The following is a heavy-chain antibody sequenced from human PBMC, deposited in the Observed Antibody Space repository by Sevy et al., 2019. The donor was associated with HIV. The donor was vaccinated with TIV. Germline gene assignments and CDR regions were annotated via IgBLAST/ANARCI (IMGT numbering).Heavy chain of an antibody. J-gene: IGHJ4*02. Sequence: GGSLRLSCAASGFTVSSNYMSWVRQVPGKGLEWVSIVYTGGNTFYADSFKGRFTISRDSSSNMIYLQMNSLTADDTAMDDCARGYCGGGRCWPAYFDSWGQGTLVTVSS. CDR2: VYTGGNT. D-gene: IGHD2-15*01. V-gene: IGHV3-53*01. CDR1: GFTVSSNY. CDR3: ARGYCGGGRCWPAYFDS.